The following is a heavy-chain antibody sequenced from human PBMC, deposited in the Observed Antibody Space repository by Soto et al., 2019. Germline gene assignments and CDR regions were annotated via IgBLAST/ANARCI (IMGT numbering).Heavy chain of an antibody. Sequence: PSETLSLTCTVSGGSISSYYWSWIRQPPGKGLEWIGYIYYSGSTNYNPSLKSRVTISVDTSKNQFSLKLSSVTAADTAVYYCARDYGGTTRWFDPWGQGTRVTVS. CDR3: ARDYGGTTRWFDP. CDR2: IYYSGST. J-gene: IGHJ5*02. V-gene: IGHV4-59*01. CDR1: GGSISSYY. D-gene: IGHD1-1*01.